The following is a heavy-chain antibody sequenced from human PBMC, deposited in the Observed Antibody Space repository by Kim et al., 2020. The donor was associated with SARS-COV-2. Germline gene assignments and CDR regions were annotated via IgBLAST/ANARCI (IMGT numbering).Heavy chain of an antibody. CDR3: AREDTAMANALDT. CDR2: IKQDGSEK. D-gene: IGHD5-18*01. Sequence: GGSLRLSCAASGFTFSSYWMHWVRQAPGKGLEWVANIKQDGSEKYYVDSVKGRFTISRDNAKNSLYLQMNSLRAEDTAVYYCAREDTAMANALDTWGQGTRVTVAS. J-gene: IGHJ3*02. CDR1: GFTFSSYW. V-gene: IGHV3-7*03.